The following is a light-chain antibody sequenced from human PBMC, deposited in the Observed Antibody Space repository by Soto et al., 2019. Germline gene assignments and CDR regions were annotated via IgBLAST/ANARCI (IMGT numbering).Light chain of an antibody. CDR1: NSDVGGYNY. CDR3: SSYTSSSTYV. J-gene: IGLJ1*01. V-gene: IGLV2-14*01. Sequence: QSALTQPASGAGFSGPSITISCTGTNSDVGGYNYVSWYQQDPGKAPKVMIYDVSNRPSGVSHRFSASKSGNTASLTISGLQADDEADYYCSSYTSSSTYVFGNGTKVTVL. CDR2: DVS.